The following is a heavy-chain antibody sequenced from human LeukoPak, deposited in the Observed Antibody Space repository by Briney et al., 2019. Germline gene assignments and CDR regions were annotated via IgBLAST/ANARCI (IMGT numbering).Heavy chain of an antibody. CDR2: IYYSGST. V-gene: IGHV4-30-4*01. Sequence: PSETLSLTCTVSGGSISSGDYYWSWIRQPPRKGLEWIGYIYYSGSTYYNPSLKSRVTISVDTSKNQFSLKLSSVTAADTAVYYCARVRGVTYFDYWGQGTLVTVSS. D-gene: IGHD3-10*01. CDR1: GGSISSGDYY. J-gene: IGHJ4*02. CDR3: ARVRGVTYFDY.